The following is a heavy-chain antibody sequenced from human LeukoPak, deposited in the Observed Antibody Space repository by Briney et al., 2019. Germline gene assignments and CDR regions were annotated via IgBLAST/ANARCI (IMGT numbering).Heavy chain of an antibody. CDR2: INTNTGNP. D-gene: IGHD3-3*01. CDR3: ARDGTEYDFWSGFDY. V-gene: IGHV7-4-1*02. CDR1: GYTFTGYY. Sequence: ASVKVSCKASGYTFTGYYMHWVRQAPGQGLEWMGWINTNTGNPTYAQGFTGRFVFSLDTSVSTAYLQISSLKAEDTAVYYCARDGTEYDFWSGFDYWGQGTLVTVSS. J-gene: IGHJ4*02.